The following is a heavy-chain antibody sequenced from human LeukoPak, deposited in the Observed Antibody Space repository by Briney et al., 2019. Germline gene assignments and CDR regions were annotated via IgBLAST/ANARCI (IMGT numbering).Heavy chain of an antibody. CDR2: ISGSGGST. Sequence: GGSLRLSCAASGFTFSSYAMSWVRQAPGKGLEWVSAISGSGGSTYYADSVKGRFTISRDNSKNTLYLQMNSLRAEDTAVYYCARGYYDSSGYYPSLGYWGQGTLVTVSS. V-gene: IGHV3-23*01. J-gene: IGHJ4*02. CDR1: GFTFSSYA. D-gene: IGHD3-22*01. CDR3: ARGYYDSSGYYPSLGY.